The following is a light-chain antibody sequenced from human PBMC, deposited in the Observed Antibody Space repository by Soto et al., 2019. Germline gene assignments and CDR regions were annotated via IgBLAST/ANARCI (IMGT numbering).Light chain of an antibody. CDR1: QSVSSSY. CDR3: EQYGSSPRT. V-gene: IGKV3-20*01. CDR2: GAS. J-gene: IGKJ1*01. Sequence: ESVLTQSPGTLSLSPGERATLSCRASQSVSSSYLAWYQQKPGQAPRLLIYGASNRATGIPARFSGSGSGTDFTLTISRLEPEDFAVYYCEQYGSSPRTFGQGTKVDIK.